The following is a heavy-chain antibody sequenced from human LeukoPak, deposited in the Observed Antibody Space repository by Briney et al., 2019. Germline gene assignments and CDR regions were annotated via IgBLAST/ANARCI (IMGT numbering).Heavy chain of an antibody. Sequence: ASVKVSCKASGYTFSGYYMHWVRQAPGQGLEWMGWINPNRGDTHYAQKFQGRVTMTRDTSISTAYMELGRLRSDDTAVCYCARDGGNSDIPFDLWGQGTMVTVSS. J-gene: IGHJ3*01. V-gene: IGHV1-2*02. CDR2: INPNRGDT. D-gene: IGHD4-23*01. CDR1: GYTFSGYY. CDR3: ARDGGNSDIPFDL.